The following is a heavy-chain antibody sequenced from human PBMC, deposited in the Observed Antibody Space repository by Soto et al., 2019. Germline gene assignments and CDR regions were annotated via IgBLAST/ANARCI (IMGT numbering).Heavy chain of an antibody. CDR1: GYAISSGFY. CDR3: ERVRNVGTSGSQGDS. V-gene: IGHV4-38-2*01. D-gene: IGHD3-10*01. CDR2: IYHTGTT. J-gene: IGHJ4*02. Sequence: SETLSLTCDVSGYAISSGFYWAWIRQPPGKRLEWIGNIYHTGTTYYNPSLKSRVTMSVDTSKNQFSLRLSSVTAADTAVFYCERVRNVGTSGSQGDSWGQGTLVTVSS.